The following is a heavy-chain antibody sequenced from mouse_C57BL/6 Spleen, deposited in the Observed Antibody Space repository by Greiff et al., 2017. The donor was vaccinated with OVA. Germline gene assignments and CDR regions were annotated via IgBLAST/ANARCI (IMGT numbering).Heavy chain of an antibody. CDR2: IDPSDSYT. Sequence: QVQLQQPGAELVKPGASVKLSCKASGYTFTSYWMQWVKQRPGQGLEWIGEIDPSDSYTNYNQKFKGKATLTVDTSSSTAYMQLSSLTCEDSAVYYCARVYGSSYWYFDVWGTGTTVTVSS. V-gene: IGHV1-50*01. J-gene: IGHJ1*03. CDR3: ARVYGSSYWYFDV. D-gene: IGHD1-1*01. CDR1: GYTFTSYW.